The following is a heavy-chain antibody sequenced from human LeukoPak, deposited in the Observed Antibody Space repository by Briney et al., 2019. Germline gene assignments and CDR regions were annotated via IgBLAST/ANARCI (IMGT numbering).Heavy chain of an antibody. CDR1: GFTFRSYA. V-gene: IGHV3-33*06. CDR3: AKISRSAEPNFDY. CDR2: IWPEGSKK. J-gene: IGHJ4*02. Sequence: GRSLRLSCAAAGFTFRSYAMHLVREAPGKGLEWVGFIWPEGSKKFYADSVTGRFTISSDNSNHTLYLQMHSLSLEDPALYFCAKISRSAEPNFDYWGQGILLTVSS. D-gene: IGHD1-14*01.